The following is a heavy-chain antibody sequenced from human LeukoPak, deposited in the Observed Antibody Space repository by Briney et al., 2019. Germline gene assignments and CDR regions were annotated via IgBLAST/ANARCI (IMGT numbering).Heavy chain of an antibody. CDR1: GFTFNSYW. CDR3: ARDSGHTGYDLLDY. CDR2: IKHDGSEK. V-gene: IGHV3-7*01. J-gene: IGHJ4*02. Sequence: PGGSLRLSCADSGFTFNSYWMGWVRQTPGKGLEWVANIKHDGSEKYYVDSVEGRFTISRDNAKNSLFLQMNSLRAEDTAVYYRARDSGHTGYDLLDYWGQGTLVTASS. D-gene: IGHD5-12*01.